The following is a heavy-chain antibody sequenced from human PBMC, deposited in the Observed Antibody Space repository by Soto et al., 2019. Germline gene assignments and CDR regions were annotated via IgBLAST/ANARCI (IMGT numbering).Heavy chain of an antibody. J-gene: IGHJ4*01. CDR3: GRGLMNFDY. V-gene: IGHV4-59*01. CDR1: GGSISSYY. Sequence: QVQLQESGPGLVKPSETLSLTCTVSGGSISSYYWSWIRQPPGKGLEWIGYIYYSGITNYNPSLKSRVTISVDSSKSQFSLNLSSVTAADTAIYYCGRGLMNFDYWGHGALVTVSS. CDR2: IYYSGIT. D-gene: IGHD3-16*01.